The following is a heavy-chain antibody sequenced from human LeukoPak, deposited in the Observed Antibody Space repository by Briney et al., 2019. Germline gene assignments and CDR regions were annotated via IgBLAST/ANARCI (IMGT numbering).Heavy chain of an antibody. CDR3: VRDYYDSSGYYPDY. CDR2: ISRDGSRT. J-gene: IGHJ4*02. D-gene: IGHD3-22*01. Sequence: PAAGSLRLSCAASGFTFSTYWMHWVRQAPGKGLVWVSRISRDGSRTTYADSVKGRFTISRDNAKNTLYLQMNSLRAEDTAVYYCVRDYYDSSGYYPDYWGQGTLVTVSS. CDR1: GFTFSTYW. V-gene: IGHV3-74*01.